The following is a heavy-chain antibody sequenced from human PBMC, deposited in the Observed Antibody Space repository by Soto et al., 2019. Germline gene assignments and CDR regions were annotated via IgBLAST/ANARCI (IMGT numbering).Heavy chain of an antibody. Sequence: EVQLLESGGDLVQPGGSLRLSCAASRFTFSIYAMTWVRQAPGKGLEWVSTISDSGSSTSYADSVKGRFTISRDHSKNTLYLQMSSLRSDDTAVYYGAREQLTANEALDIWGQGTMVTVSS. CDR3: AREQLTANEALDI. J-gene: IGHJ3*02. D-gene: IGHD2-21*02. CDR2: ISDSGSST. V-gene: IGHV3-23*01. CDR1: RFTFSIYA.